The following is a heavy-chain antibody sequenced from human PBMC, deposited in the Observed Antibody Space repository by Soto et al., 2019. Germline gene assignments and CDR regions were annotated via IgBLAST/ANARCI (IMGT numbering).Heavy chain of an antibody. CDR1: GFTFDDYA. D-gene: IGHD3-3*01. CDR3: AKGLWGRGYYDY. CDR2: ISWNSGSI. V-gene: IGHV3-9*01. J-gene: IGHJ4*02. Sequence: EVQLVESGGGLVQPGRSLRLSCAASGFTFDDYAMHWVRQAPGKGLEWLSGISWNSGSIGYADSVKGRFPISRDNAKNSLYLQMNSLRAEDTALYYCAKGLWGRGYYDYWGQGTLVTVSS.